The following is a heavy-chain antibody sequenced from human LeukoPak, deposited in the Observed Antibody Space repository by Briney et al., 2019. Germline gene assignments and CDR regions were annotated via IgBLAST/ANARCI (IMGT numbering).Heavy chain of an antibody. J-gene: IGHJ6*02. D-gene: IGHD5-12*01. V-gene: IGHV4-59*08. CDR2: IYYSGST. Sequence: SETLSLTCSVSGDSISSYYWSWVRQPPGKGLEWIGYIYYSGSTNYNPSLKSRVTISVDTSKNQFSLKLSSVTAADTAVYYCATGPQNSGYDHPYYYYGMDVWGQGTTVTVSS. CDR1: GDSISSYY. CDR3: ATGPQNSGYDHPYYYYGMDV.